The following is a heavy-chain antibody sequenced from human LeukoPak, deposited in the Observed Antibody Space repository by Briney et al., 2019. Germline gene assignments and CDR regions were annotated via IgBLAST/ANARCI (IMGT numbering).Heavy chain of an antibody. CDR3: ARGAYSVVEGHYYYFGMDV. CDR1: GDTFISYS. D-gene: IGHD2-21*01. CDR2: IIPSLGAA. J-gene: IGHJ6*02. Sequence: ASVKVSCKASGDTFISYSINWVRQAPGQGLEWVGGIIPSLGAANYAPSFQGRVTITADASTNTDYMELVSLTVEDTAVYYCARGAYSVVEGHYYYFGMDVWGHGTTVAVSS. V-gene: IGHV1-69*13.